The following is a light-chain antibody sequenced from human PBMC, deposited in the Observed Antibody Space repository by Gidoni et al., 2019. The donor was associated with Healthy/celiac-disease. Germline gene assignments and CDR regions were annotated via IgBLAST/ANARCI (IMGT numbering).Light chain of an antibody. CDR2: AAS. V-gene: IGKV1-33*01. J-gene: IGKJ4*01. CDR3: QQYDNLPLT. CDR1: QDITNY. Sequence: DIQMTQSPSSLSASVGDRVTITCQASQDITNYLNWYQQKPGKAPKLLIYAASNLETGVPSRFSGSGSGTDFTFTISSLQPEDIATYYCQQYDNLPLTFGGXTKVVIK.